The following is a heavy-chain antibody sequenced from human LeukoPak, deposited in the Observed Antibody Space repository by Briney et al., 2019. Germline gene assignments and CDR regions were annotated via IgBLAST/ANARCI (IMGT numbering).Heavy chain of an antibody. CDR3: ARASAHRGIAVAGVYWYFDL. CDR2: IYYSGST. V-gene: IGHV4-61*01. D-gene: IGHD6-19*01. Sequence: PSETLSLTCTVSGGSVSSDSYFWTWIRQPPGKGLEWIGYIYYSGSTNYNPSLKSRLTISVDTSKNQFSLKLTSVTAADTAVYYCARASAHRGIAVAGVYWYFDLWGRGTLVTVSS. CDR1: GGSVSSDSYF. J-gene: IGHJ2*01.